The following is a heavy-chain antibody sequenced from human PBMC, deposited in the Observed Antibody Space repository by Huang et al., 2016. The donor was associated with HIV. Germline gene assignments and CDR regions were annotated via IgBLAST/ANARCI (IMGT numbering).Heavy chain of an antibody. CDR1: GASFNTYY. Sequence: QVRLEQWGQGLLKPSETLSLTCAVYGASFNTYYWSWVRQSPATGLEWVGEIKPGGYTNDNPSLKSRVTMTLDTSKNQFYLKFRAMTAADAAIYYCARMPTPSYYDTWSLAPVEEDFFYYNLYVWGQGTPVSVSS. V-gene: IGHV4-34*02. D-gene: IGHD3-3*01. J-gene: IGHJ6*02. CDR2: IKPGGYT. CDR3: ARMPTPSYYDTWSLAPVEEDFFYYNLYV.